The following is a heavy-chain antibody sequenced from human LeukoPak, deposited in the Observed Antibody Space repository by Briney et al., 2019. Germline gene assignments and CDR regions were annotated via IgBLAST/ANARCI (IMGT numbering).Heavy chain of an antibody. J-gene: IGHJ4*02. CDR3: ARGSHSIAAAPVGYFEY. CDR2: TYYRSKLYN. CDR1: GDIVSSNSAA. V-gene: IGHV6-1*01. Sequence: SQTLSLTCAISGDIVSSNSAAWHWIRQSPSRGLEWLVRTYYRSKLYNHYAVSVKSRLTINPDTSKNQFSLQLNSVTPEDTAVYYCARGSHSIAAAPVGYFEYWGQGTLVTVSS. D-gene: IGHD6-13*01.